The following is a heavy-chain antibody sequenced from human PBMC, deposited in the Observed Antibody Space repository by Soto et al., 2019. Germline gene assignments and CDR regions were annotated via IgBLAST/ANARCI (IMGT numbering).Heavy chain of an antibody. CDR3: AKDNYYDSSGYYLTYRYGMDX. CDR1: GFTFSRYA. CDR2: ISGSGGST. J-gene: IGHJ6*02. V-gene: IGHV3-23*01. Sequence: PGGSLGLSCAASGFTFSRYAMSWVRQAPGKGLEWVSAISGSGGSTYYADSVKGRFTISRDNSKNTLYLQMNSLRAEDTAVYYCAKDNYYDSSGYYLTYRYGMDXWGQATTVTVS. D-gene: IGHD3-22*01.